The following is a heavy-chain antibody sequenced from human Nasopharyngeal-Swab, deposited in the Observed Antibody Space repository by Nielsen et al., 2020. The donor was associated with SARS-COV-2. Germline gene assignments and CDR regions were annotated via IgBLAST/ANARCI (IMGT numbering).Heavy chain of an antibody. D-gene: IGHD6-19*01. Sequence: GESLKISCAASGLTVSSNYMSWVRQAPGKGLEWVSVIYSGGSTYYADSVKGRFTISRDNSKNTLYLQMNSLRAEDTAVYYCATRAVADDAFDIWGQGTMVTVSS. CDR2: IYSGGST. CDR1: GLTVSSNY. V-gene: IGHV3-53*01. J-gene: IGHJ3*02. CDR3: ATRAVADDAFDI.